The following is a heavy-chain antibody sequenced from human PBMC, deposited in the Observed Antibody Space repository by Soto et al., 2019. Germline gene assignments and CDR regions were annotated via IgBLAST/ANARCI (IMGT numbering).Heavy chain of an antibody. J-gene: IGHJ4*02. Sequence: SETLSLTCTVSGGSISSYYWRWIRQPPGKGLEWIGYIYYSGSTNYNPSLKSRVTISVDTSKNQFSLKLSSVTAADTAVYYCARAVEMATLDYWGQGTLVTVSS. D-gene: IGHD5-12*01. CDR2: IYYSGST. CDR3: ARAVEMATLDY. CDR1: GGSISSYY. V-gene: IGHV4-59*01.